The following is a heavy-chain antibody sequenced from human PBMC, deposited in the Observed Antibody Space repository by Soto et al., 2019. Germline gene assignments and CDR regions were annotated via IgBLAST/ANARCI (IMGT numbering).Heavy chain of an antibody. CDR1: GYTFTNYG. CDR3: ARGYCSGGSCPSLD. Sequence: ASVKVSFKASGYTFTNYGISWVRQAPGQGLEWIGWISAYNGKIDYAQKFQGRVTITADESTSTAYMELSSLRSEDTAVYYCARGYCSGGSCPSLDWGQGTLVTVSS. J-gene: IGHJ4*02. D-gene: IGHD2-15*01. CDR2: ISAYNGKI. V-gene: IGHV1-18*01.